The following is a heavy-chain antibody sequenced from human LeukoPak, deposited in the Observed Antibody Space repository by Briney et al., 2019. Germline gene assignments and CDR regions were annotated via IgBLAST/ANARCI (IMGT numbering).Heavy chain of an antibody. V-gene: IGHV3-48*04. J-gene: IGHJ3*02. Sequence: GGSLRLSCAASGFTFSSYSMNWVRQAPGKGLEWVSYISSSSSTIYYADSVKGRFTISRDNAKNSLYLQMNSLRAEDTAVYYCARDEAPRLWWLPGAFDIWGQGTMVTVSS. CDR1: GFTFSSYS. CDR2: ISSSSSTI. D-gene: IGHD2-21*01. CDR3: ARDEAPRLWWLPGAFDI.